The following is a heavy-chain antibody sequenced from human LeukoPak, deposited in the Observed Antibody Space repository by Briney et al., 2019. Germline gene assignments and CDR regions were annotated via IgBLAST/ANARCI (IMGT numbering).Heavy chain of an antibody. D-gene: IGHD3-10*01. J-gene: IGHJ5*02. CDR3: ARVADYYGAGSYPERGWFDP. CDR1: GVSISSYY. V-gene: IGHV4-59*01. CDR2: IYYSGST. Sequence: PSETLSLTCTVSGVSISSYYWSWIRQPPGKGLGWIGYIYYSGSTNYNPSLKSRVTISVDTSKNQFSLKLSSVSAADTAVYYCARVADYYGAGSYPERGWFDPWGQGTLVTVSS.